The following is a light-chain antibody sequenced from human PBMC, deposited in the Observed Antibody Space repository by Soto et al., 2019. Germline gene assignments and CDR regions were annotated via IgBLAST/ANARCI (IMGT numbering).Light chain of an antibody. CDR3: LQSYSSLPT. CDR1: QSISSY. CDR2: AAS. Sequence: DIQMTQSPSSLSASVGDRVTITCRASQSISSYLNWYQQKPGKAPKLLIYAASSLQSGVPSRFSGSGSGTDLTLTISSLQHEDFATYYFLQSYSSLPTFGQGTRLEIK. J-gene: IGKJ5*01. V-gene: IGKV1-39*01.